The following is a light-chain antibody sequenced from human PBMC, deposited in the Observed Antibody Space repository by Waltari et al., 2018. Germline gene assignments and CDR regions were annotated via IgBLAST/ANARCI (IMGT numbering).Light chain of an antibody. CDR1: SSNLGAGYG. CDR3: QSYDSSLSGVV. V-gene: IGLV1-40*01. CDR2: GNS. Sequence: QAVLTQPPSVSGAPGQRVTISCTGSSSNLGAGYGVHWYQQRPGTAPKPLIYGNSDRPSGVPDRIAGSKSGTSASLAITGVQAEDEADYYCQSYDSSLSGVVFGGGTQLTVL. J-gene: IGLJ2*01.